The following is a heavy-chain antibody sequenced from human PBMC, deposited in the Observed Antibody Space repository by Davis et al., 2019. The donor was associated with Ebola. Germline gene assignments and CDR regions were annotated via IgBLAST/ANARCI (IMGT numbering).Heavy chain of an antibody. D-gene: IGHD6-13*01. CDR3: ARARSWGAWFDP. CDR1: GGSVSSGSYY. Sequence: MPSETLSLTCTVSGGSVSSGSYYWNWLRQPPGKGLEWIGYIYYSGSTNYNPSLKSRVTISVDTSKNQFSLKLSSVTAADTAVYYCARARSWGAWFDPWGQGTLVTVSS. J-gene: IGHJ5*02. CDR2: IYYSGST. V-gene: IGHV4-61*01.